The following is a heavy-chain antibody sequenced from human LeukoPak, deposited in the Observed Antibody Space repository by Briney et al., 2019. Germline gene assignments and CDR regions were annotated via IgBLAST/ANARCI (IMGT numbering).Heavy chain of an antibody. CDR2: MNPNSGNT. CDR1: GYTFTSYD. Sequence: AASVKVSCKASGYTFTSYDINWVRQATGQGLEWMGWMNPNSGNTGYAQKFQGRVTMTRNTSISTAYMELSSLRSEDTAVYYCARGITYYDFWSGYYDTRNFDYWGQGTLVTVSS. D-gene: IGHD3-3*01. J-gene: IGHJ4*02. V-gene: IGHV1-8*01. CDR3: ARGITYYDFWSGYYDTRNFDY.